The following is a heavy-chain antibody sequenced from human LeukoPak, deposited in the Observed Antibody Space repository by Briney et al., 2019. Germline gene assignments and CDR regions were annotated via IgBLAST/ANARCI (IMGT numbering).Heavy chain of an antibody. CDR3: ARERFLYPSDY. V-gene: IGHV1-18*01. CDR2: ISAYNGNT. Sequence: ASVKVSCRASGYTFTSYGISWVRQAPGQGLEWMGWISAYNGNTNYAQKLQGRVTMTTDTSASTAYMELRSLRSDDTAVYYCARERFLYPSDYWGQGTLVTVSS. D-gene: IGHD3-3*01. J-gene: IGHJ4*02. CDR1: GYTFTSYG.